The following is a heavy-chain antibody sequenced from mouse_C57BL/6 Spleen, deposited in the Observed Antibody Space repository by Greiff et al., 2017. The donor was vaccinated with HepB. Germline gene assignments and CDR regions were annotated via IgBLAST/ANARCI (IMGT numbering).Heavy chain of an antibody. D-gene: IGHD2-13*01. CDR2: IDPSDSET. J-gene: IGHJ3*01. CDR3: ARGEGEYGFAY. Sequence: VQLQQPGAELVRPGSSVKLSCKASGYTFTSYWMHWVKQRPIQGLEWIGNIDPSDSETHYNQKFKDKATLTVDKSSSTAYMQLSSLTSEDSAVYYSARGEGEYGFAYWGQGTLVTVSA. V-gene: IGHV1-52*01. CDR1: GYTFTSYW.